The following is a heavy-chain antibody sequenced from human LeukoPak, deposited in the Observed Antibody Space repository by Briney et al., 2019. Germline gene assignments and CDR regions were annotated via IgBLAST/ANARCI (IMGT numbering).Heavy chain of an antibody. D-gene: IGHD1-26*01. J-gene: IGHJ4*02. CDR3: ARDGTFYSGSYSYFFDY. CDR2: IIPIFGTA. CDR1: GGTFISYA. V-gene: IGHV1-69*06. Sequence: SVTVSCKASGGTFISYAISWVRQAPGQGLEWMGGIIPIFGTANYAQKFQGRVTITADKSTSTAYMELRSLRSDDTAVYYCARDGTFYSGSYSYFFDYWGQGTLVTVSS.